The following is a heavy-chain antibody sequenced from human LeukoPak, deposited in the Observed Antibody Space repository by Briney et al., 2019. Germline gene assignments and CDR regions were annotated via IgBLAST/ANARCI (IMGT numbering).Heavy chain of an antibody. CDR2: INNSGST. CDR1: GGSFSGYY. J-gene: IGHJ4*02. CDR3: ATSRVHKNWKLDY. V-gene: IGHV4-34*01. D-gene: IGHD1-1*01. Sequence: SETLSLTCAVYGGSFSGYYWSWLRQPPGKGVEGIGEINNSGSTNYNTSLTRRVTISVDTSKNQCSLTLRSVPAADTAVYYCATSRVHKNWKLDYWGQGTLVTVSS.